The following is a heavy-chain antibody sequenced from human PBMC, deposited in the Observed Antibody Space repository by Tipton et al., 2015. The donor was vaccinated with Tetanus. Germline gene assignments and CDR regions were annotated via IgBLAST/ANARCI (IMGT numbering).Heavy chain of an antibody. CDR1: GGSISSYY. V-gene: IGHV4-4*07. D-gene: IGHD2-8*02. J-gene: IGHJ4*01. CDR2: IYTSGST. Sequence: TLSLTCTVSGGSISSYYWSWIRQPAGKGLEWIGRIYTSGSTNYNPSLKSRVTMSVDTSKNQFSLRLNSVTAADTAVYYCARYHCTGTTCQHLDHWGQGTLVTVSS. CDR3: ARYHCTGTTCQHLDH.